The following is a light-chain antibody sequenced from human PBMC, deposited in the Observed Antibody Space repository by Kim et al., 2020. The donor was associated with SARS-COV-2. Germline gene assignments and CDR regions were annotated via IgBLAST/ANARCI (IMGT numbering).Light chain of an antibody. V-gene: IGLV2-14*01. CDR1: SSDVGGYNY. J-gene: IGLJ1*01. CDR3: SSYTSSTTSYV. CDR2: DVS. Sequence: QSALTQPASVSGSPGQSITISCTGTSSDVGGYNYVSWYQQHPGKAPKLMIYDVSKRPSGVSYRFSGSKSGNTASLTISGLQAEDEADYYCSSYTSSTTSYVFGTVTQLTVL.